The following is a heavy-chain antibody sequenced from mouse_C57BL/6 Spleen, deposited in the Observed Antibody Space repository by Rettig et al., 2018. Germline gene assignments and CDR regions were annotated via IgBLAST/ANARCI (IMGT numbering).Heavy chain of an antibody. J-gene: IGHJ4*01. V-gene: IGHV5-9-1*02. CDR1: GFTFSSYA. Sequence: PGGSLKLSCAASGFTFSSYAMSWVRQTPEKRLEWVAYISSGGDYIYYADTVKGRFTISRDNARNTLYLQMSSLKSEDTAMYYCTRNPTAMDYWGQGTSVTVSS. CDR3: TRNPTAMDY. CDR2: ISSGGDYI.